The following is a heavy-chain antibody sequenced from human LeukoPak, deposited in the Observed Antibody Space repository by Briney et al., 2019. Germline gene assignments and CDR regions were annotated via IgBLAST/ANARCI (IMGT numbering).Heavy chain of an antibody. J-gene: IGHJ3*02. D-gene: IGHD1-26*01. CDR3: ARMWDTGGAFDI. Sequence: SGPVLVKPTETLTLTCTVSGFSLSNARMGVSWIRQPPGKALEWLAHIFSNDEKSYSTSLKRRLTISKDTSKSQVVLTMTNMDPVDTATYYCARMWDTGGAFDIWGQGTMVTVSS. CDR1: GFSLSNARMG. CDR2: IFSNDEK. V-gene: IGHV2-26*01.